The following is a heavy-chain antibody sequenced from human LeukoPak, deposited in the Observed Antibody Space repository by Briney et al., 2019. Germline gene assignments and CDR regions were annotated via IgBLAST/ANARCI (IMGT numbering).Heavy chain of an antibody. J-gene: IGHJ4*02. CDR3: AKVRVVGGTPGRPATRASLDY. D-gene: IGHD1-26*01. V-gene: IGHV3-23*01. CDR1: GFTFTTYG. CDR2: ISGSGDST. Sequence: GGSLRLSCAASGFTFTTYGMAWVRQAPGKGLEWVSVISGSGDSTYYANSVKGRFTISRDNSKNTLYLQMNSLRAEDTAVYYCAKVRVVGGTPGRPATRASLDYWGQGTLVTVSS.